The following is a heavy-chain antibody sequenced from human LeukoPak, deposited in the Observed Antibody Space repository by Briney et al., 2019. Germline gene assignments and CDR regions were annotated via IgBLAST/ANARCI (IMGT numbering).Heavy chain of an antibody. CDR2: INPNSGGT. D-gene: IGHD1-20*01. V-gene: IGHV1-2*02. CDR1: GYTFTGYY. J-gene: IGHJ4*02. Sequence: ASVKVSCKASGYTFTGYYMHWVRQAPGQGLEWMGWINPNSGGTNYAQKFQGRVTMTRDTSISTAYMELSRLRSDDTAVYYCARLYRKTYQWNDQPDYWGQGTLVTVSS. CDR3: ARLYRKTYQWNDQPDY.